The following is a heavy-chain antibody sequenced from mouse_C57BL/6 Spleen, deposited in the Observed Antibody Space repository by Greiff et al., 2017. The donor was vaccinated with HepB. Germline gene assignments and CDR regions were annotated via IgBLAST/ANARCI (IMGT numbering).Heavy chain of an antibody. V-gene: IGHV1-62-3*01. D-gene: IGHD2-4*01. CDR1: GYTFTSYW. CDR3: ARPVYYDYGDYYAMDY. Sequence: VQLQQPGAELVKPGASVKLSCKASGYTFTSYWMHWVKQRPGRGLEWIGRIDPNSGGTKYNEKFKSKATLTVDTSSSTAYMQRSSLTSEDSAVYYCARPVYYDYGDYYAMDYWGQGTSVTVSS. CDR2: IDPNSGGT. J-gene: IGHJ4*01.